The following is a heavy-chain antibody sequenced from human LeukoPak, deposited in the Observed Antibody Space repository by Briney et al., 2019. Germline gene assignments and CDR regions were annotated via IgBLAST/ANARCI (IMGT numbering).Heavy chain of an antibody. CDR2: ITSSGTYI. CDR1: GFTFSNYN. Sequence: PGGSLRLSCAASGFTFSNYNMNWVRQAPGKAMEWVSSITSSGTYIFYVDSVKGRFTISRDNAKNSLYLQMDSLGPEDTAVYYCARDPYSGNYGTYYYYYMDVWGKGTTVTISS. J-gene: IGHJ6*03. CDR3: ARDPYSGNYGTYYYYYMDV. V-gene: IGHV3-21*01. D-gene: IGHD1-26*01.